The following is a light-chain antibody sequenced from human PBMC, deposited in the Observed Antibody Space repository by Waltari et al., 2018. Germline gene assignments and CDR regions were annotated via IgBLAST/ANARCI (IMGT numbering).Light chain of an antibody. CDR2: GAS. Sequence: EIVLTQSPGTLSLSPGERATLSCRASQSVSSSYLAWYQQKPGQAPRLLIHGASSRATGIPDRFSGSGSGTDFTLTISRLEPEDFAVYYCQQYGSSLFTFGPGTKVDIK. CDR3: QQYGSSLFT. V-gene: IGKV3-20*01. J-gene: IGKJ3*01. CDR1: QSVSSSY.